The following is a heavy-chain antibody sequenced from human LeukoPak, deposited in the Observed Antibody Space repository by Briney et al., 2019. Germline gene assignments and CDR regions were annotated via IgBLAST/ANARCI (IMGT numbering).Heavy chain of an antibody. D-gene: IGHD3-10*01. Sequence: SETLSLTCAVYGGSFSGYYWSWIRQPPGQGLEWIGEINHSGSTNYNPSPKSRVTISVDTSKNQFSLKLSSVTAADTAVYYCALRVTMVRGVIRNWFDPWGQGTLVTVSS. CDR3: ALRVTMVRGVIRNWFDP. CDR1: GGSFSGYY. V-gene: IGHV4-34*01. J-gene: IGHJ5*02. CDR2: INHSGST.